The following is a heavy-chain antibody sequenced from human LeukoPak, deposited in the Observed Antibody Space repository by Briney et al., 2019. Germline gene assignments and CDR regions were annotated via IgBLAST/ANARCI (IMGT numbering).Heavy chain of an antibody. CDR3: AREDSGLDY. J-gene: IGHJ4*02. D-gene: IGHD1-26*01. CDR1: GFTFSSYE. V-gene: IGHV3-66*01. Sequence: GGSLRLSGAASGFTFSSYEMNWVRQAPGKGLEWVSIIYSGGSTYYADSVKGRFTISRDNSKNTLFLQMNSLRAEDTAVYYCAREDSGLDYWGQGTLVTVSS. CDR2: IYSGGST.